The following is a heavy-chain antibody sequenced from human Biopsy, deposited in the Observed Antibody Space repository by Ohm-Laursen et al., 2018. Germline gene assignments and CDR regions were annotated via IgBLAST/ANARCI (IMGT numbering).Heavy chain of an antibody. D-gene: IGHD4-23*01. V-gene: IGHV4-59*11. J-gene: IGHJ4*02. CDR1: GGSFTGHY. CDR3: ARGSNDFGGLYFPR. CDR2: ISYTGYT. Sequence: GTLSLTCAVSGGSFTGHYWSWIRQPPGKGLEWIGHISYTGYTSYNASLKSRVSISVDTSRNHFSLRLSSLTAADTAVYYCARGSNDFGGLYFPRWGQGTLLTVSS.